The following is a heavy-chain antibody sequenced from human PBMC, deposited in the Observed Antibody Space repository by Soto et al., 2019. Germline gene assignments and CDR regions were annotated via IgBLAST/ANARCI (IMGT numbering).Heavy chain of an antibody. CDR3: ARDQNYYDSSGPRLGYYYYGMDV. Sequence: PGGSLRLSCAASGFTFNSHAIHWVRQAPGKGLEWVTVISYDGSNEYYADSVKGRFTISRDNSKNTLYLQKNSLRAEDSAVYYCARDQNYYDSSGPRLGYYYYGMDVWGQGTTVTVSS. J-gene: IGHJ6*02. V-gene: IGHV3-30-3*01. CDR2: ISYDGSNE. D-gene: IGHD3-22*01. CDR1: GFTFNSHA.